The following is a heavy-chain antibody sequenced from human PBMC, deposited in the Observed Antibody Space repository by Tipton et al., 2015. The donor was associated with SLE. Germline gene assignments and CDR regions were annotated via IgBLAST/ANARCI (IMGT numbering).Heavy chain of an antibody. V-gene: IGHV3-30*04. CDR2: ISYDGSNK. D-gene: IGHD3-3*02. CDR3: ARDRRSIRDY. CDR1: GFTFSSYA. J-gene: IGHJ4*02. Sequence: SLRLSCAASGFTFSSYAMHWVRQAPGKGLVWVAVISYDGSNKYYADSVKGRFTISRDNSKNTLYLQMNSLGAEDAAVYYCARDRRSIRDYCGQGTLVTVSS.